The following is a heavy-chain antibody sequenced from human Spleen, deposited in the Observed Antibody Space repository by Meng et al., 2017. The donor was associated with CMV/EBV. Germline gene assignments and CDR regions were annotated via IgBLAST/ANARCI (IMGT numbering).Heavy chain of an antibody. CDR2: LSRSGGST. CDR3: ARWGYCSSTSCYTYSDYYYYGMDV. V-gene: IGHV3-23*01. Sequence: GGSLRLSCAASGFTFSNYAMHWVRQAPGKGLEWVSPLSRSGGSTYHADSVKGRFTISRDNSKSTLYLQMDSLRAEDTAVYYCARWGYCSSTSCYTYSDYYYYGMDVWGQGTTVTVSS. J-gene: IGHJ6*02. CDR1: GFTFSNYA. D-gene: IGHD2-2*02.